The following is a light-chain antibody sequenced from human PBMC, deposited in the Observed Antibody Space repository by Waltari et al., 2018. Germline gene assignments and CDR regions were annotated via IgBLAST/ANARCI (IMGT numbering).Light chain of an antibody. Sequence: DIQMTQSPSSLSASVGDRVPITCRASQSISSYLNWYQQKPGKAPKLLIYAASSLQSGVPSRFSGSGSGTDFTLTISSLQPEDFATYYCQQSYSTPPYTFGQGTKLEIK. CDR1: QSISSY. J-gene: IGKJ2*01. CDR3: QQSYSTPPYT. CDR2: AAS. V-gene: IGKV1-39*01.